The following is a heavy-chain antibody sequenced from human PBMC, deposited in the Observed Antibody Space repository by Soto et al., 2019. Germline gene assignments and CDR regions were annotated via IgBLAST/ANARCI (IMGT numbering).Heavy chain of an antibody. CDR2: ITPFSGVR. D-gene: IGHD4-4*01. V-gene: IGHV1-69*17. Sequence: QVQLVQSGAEVKKPGSSVKVSCTPFGGTFGNYAVSWVRQAPGQGLEWMGGITPFSGVRNYAQKFRGRVTISADTSGTTAYMELGGLRSEDTAVYFCARESPPVNSNTTETDYYGMDVWGQGTTVTVSS. CDR3: ARESPPVNSNTTETDYYGMDV. J-gene: IGHJ6*02. CDR1: GGTFGNYA.